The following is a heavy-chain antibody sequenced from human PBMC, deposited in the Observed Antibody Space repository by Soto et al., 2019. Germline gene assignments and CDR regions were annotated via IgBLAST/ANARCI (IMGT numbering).Heavy chain of an antibody. CDR1: GGSISSSSYY. D-gene: IGHD1-26*01. J-gene: IGHJ5*02. CDR2: IYYSGST. V-gene: IGHV4-39*01. Sequence: SETLSLTCTVSGGSISSSSYYWGWIRQPPGKGLEWIGSIYYSGSTYYNPSLKSRVTISVDTSKNQFSLKLSSVTAADTAVYYCARHPVGATGWFDPWGQGTLVTVSS. CDR3: ARHPVGATGWFDP.